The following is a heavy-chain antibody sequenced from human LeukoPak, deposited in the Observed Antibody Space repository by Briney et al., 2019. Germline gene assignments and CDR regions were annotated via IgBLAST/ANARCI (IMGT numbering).Heavy chain of an antibody. Sequence: GGSLRLSCAASGFTFSSYGMHWVRQAPAKGLEWVAVISYDGSNKYYADSVKGRFTISRDNSKNTLYLQMNSLRAEDTAVYYCAKDPDGDWGQGTLVTVSS. D-gene: IGHD4-17*01. V-gene: IGHV3-30*18. J-gene: IGHJ4*02. CDR1: GFTFSSYG. CDR3: AKDPDGD. CDR2: ISYDGSNK.